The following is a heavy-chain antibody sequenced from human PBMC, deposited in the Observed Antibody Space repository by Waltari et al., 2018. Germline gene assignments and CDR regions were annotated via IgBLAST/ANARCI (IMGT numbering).Heavy chain of an antibody. Sequence: EVQLVESGGGFIQSGGSLRLSCAASGFTVSSNYMSWVRQAPGKGGEGFSVICSNGRTYNEKSVKGQLTNSRENDKNKLYLQINSLRGEDTAVYYCARDSRGGLFFDYWGQGTLVTVSS. V-gene: IGHV3-53*01. CDR3: ARDSRGGLFFDY. CDR2: ICSNGRT. J-gene: IGHJ4*02. CDR1: GFTVSSNY.